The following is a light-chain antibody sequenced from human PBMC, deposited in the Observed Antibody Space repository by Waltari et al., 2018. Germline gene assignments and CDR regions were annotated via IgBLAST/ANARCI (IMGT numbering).Light chain of an antibody. J-gene: IGLJ3*02. CDR1: SGHSNYA. V-gene: IGLV4-69*01. CDR3: ETWGTGVRV. Sequence: QLVLTQSPSASASLGASVKLTCTLSSGHSNYAIAWHQQQPEKGPRYLMKLNSDGTHNKGDGVPDGFSASRPGADRSRPSASLQSEEETDCYCETWGTGVRVFGGGPKLTVL. CDR2: LNSDGTH.